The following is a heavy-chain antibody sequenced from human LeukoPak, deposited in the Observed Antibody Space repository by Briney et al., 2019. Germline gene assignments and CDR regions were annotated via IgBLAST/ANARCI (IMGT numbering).Heavy chain of an antibody. CDR1: GGSFSGYY. CDR3: ARGPMTVGASPFDY. D-gene: IGHD1-26*01. CDR2: INHSGST. V-gene: IGHV4-34*01. J-gene: IGHJ4*02. Sequence: PSETLSLTCAVYGGSFSGYYWSWIRQPPGKGLEWIGEINHSGSTNYNPSLKSRVTISVDTSKNQFSLELSSVTAADTAVYYCARGPMTVGASPFDYWGQGTLVTVSS.